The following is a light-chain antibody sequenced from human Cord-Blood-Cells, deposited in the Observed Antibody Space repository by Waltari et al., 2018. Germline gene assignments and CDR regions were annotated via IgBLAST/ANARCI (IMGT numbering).Light chain of an antibody. Sequence: QSALTQPASVSGSPGQSITISYTGTSSDVGGYNYVSWYQQHPGKAPKLMIYDVSNRPSGVSNLFSGSKSGNTASLTISGLQAEDEADYYCSSYTSSSTLVVFGGGTKLTVL. V-gene: IGLV2-14*01. J-gene: IGLJ2*01. CDR3: SSYTSSSTLVV. CDR1: SSDVGGYNY. CDR2: DVS.